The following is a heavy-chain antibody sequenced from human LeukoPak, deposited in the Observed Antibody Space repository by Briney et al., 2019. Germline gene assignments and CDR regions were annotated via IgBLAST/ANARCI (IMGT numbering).Heavy chain of an antibody. D-gene: IGHD3-22*01. Sequence: GSSVNVSCKVSGYTLTELSMHWVRQAPGQGLEWMGWINPNSGGTNYAQQFQGRLTLTRDTSNSTAYMEQSRRRSVDPAVEYCARVKTMIIVVSLFDYWGQGTLVTVSS. V-gene: IGHV1-2*02. CDR2: INPNSGGT. J-gene: IGHJ4*02. CDR3: ARVKTMIIVVSLFDY. CDR1: GYTLTELS.